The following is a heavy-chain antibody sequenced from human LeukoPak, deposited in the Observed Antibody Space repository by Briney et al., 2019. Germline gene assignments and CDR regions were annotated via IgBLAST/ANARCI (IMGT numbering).Heavy chain of an antibody. CDR2: IYPGDSDT. Sequence: GESLKISCKGSGYSFTSYWIGWARQMPGKGLEWMGIIYPGDSDTRYSPSFQGQVTISADKSISTAYLQWSSLKASDTAMYYCARLAMVRGVIIRFDPWGQGTLVTVSS. J-gene: IGHJ5*02. V-gene: IGHV5-51*01. CDR3: ARLAMVRGVIIRFDP. CDR1: GYSFTSYW. D-gene: IGHD3-10*01.